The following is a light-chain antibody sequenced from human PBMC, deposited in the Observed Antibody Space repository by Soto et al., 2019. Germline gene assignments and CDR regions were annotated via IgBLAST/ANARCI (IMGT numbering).Light chain of an antibody. J-gene: IGKJ1*01. V-gene: IGKV3-15*01. Sequence: ETMMTQSPDTLSVSLGERATLSCRASQSHRSSLAWYQQKPGQAPRLLTYDASTRATGIPARFTGSGSGTDFTLTISGLQSEDFAVYYCQQYNDWPLTFGQGTKVDI. CDR3: QQYNDWPLT. CDR2: DAS. CDR1: QSHRSS.